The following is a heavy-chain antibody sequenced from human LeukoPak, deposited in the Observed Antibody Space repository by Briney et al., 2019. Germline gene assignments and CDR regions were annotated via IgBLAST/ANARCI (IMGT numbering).Heavy chain of an antibody. Sequence: GGSLRLSCAASGFTLNDHYMDWVRQAPGKGLEWVGRIKNKRGSYTADYAASAKGRFTISRDDSQNSLYLQMNSLKTEDTAVYYCGRDTATALDYWGQGTLVTVSS. J-gene: IGHJ4*02. CDR3: GRDTATALDY. D-gene: IGHD2-21*02. CDR1: GFTLNDHY. CDR2: IKNKRGSYTA. V-gene: IGHV3-72*01.